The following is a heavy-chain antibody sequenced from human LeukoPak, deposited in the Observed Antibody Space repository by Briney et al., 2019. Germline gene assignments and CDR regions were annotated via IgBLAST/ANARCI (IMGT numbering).Heavy chain of an antibody. J-gene: IGHJ4*02. CDR3: ANSLYSYGPVGTLYFDY. D-gene: IGHD5-18*01. CDR2: IIPIFGTA. V-gene: IGHV1-69*05. Sequence: SVKVSCKASGGTFSSYAISWVRQASGQGLEWMGGIIPIFGTANYAQKFQGRVTITTDESTSTAYMELSSLRSEDTAVYYCANSLYSYGPVGTLYFDYWGQGTLVTVSS. CDR1: GGTFSSYA.